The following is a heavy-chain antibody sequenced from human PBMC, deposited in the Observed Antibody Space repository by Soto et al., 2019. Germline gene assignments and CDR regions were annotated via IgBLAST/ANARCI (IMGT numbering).Heavy chain of an antibody. CDR1: GFTFRSYG. CDR3: AKETCSGGTCYFPAY. J-gene: IGHJ4*02. V-gene: IGHV3-30*18. D-gene: IGHD2-15*01. CDR2: ISYDGSKK. Sequence: GGSLRLSCVVSGFTFRSYGMHWVRQAPGKGLEWVAVISYDGSKKYYADSVKGRFSISRDNSEKTMYLQMNSLRAEDTAVYYCAKETCSGGTCYFPAYWGLGTLVTVSS.